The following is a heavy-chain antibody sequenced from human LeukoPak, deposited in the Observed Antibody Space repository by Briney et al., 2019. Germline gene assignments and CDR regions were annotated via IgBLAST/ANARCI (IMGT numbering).Heavy chain of an antibody. CDR2: IYYSGST. Sequence: PSETLSLTCTVSGGSISSSSYYWGWIRQPPGKGLEWIGSIYYSGSTYYNPSLKSRVTISVDTSKNQFSLKLSSVTAADTAVYYCARRGGATLPNWFDPWGQGTLVTVSS. CDR3: ARRGGATLPNWFDP. CDR1: GGSISSSSYY. D-gene: IGHD3-16*01. V-gene: IGHV4-39*01. J-gene: IGHJ5*02.